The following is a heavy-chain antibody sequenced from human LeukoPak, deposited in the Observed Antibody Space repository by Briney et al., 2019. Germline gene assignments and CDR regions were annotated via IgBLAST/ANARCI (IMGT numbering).Heavy chain of an antibody. D-gene: IGHD3-10*01. J-gene: IGHJ4*02. CDR1: GYTFTGYY. CDR2: INPNSGGT. Sequence: GASVKVSCKASGYTFTGYYMHWVRQAPGQGLEWMGWINPNSGGTNYAQKFQGRVTMTRDTSISTAYMEPSRLRSDDTAVYYCASRVAMLWFGESDLDYWGQGTLVTVSS. CDR3: ASRVAMLWFGESDLDY. V-gene: IGHV1-2*02.